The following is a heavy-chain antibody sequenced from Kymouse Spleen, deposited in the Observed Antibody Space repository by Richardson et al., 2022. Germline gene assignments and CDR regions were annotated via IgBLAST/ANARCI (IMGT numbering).Heavy chain of an antibody. CDR3: YDILTGYYDFDY. D-gene: IGHD3-9*01. CDR2: IGTAGDT. V-gene: IGHV3-13*01. CDR1: GFTFSSYD. Sequence: EVQLVESGGGLVQPGGSLRLSCAASGFTFSSYDMHWVRQATGKGLEWVSAIGTAGDTYYPGSVKGRFTISRENAKNSLYLQMNSLRAGDTAVFSYYDILTGYYDFDYWGQGTLVTVSS. J-gene: IGHJ4*02.